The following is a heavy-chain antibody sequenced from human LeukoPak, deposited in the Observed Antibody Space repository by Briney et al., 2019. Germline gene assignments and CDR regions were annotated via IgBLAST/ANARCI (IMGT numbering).Heavy chain of an antibody. CDR1: GGSFSGYY. J-gene: IGHJ4*02. V-gene: IGHV4-59*08. CDR2: IYYSGST. CDR3: ARHSSSWSTEVNLFDY. D-gene: IGHD6-13*01. Sequence: PSETLSLTCAVYGGSFSGYYWSWIRQPPGKGLEWIGYIYYSGSTNYNPSLKSRVTISVDTSKNQFSLKLSSVTAADTAVYYCARHSSSWSTEVNLFDYWGQGTLVTVSS.